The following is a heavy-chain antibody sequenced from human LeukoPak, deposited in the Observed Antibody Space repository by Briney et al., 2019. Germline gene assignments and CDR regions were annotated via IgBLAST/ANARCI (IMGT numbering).Heavy chain of an antibody. CDR3: AREPSSSWYYGFDY. CDR2: IYSGGST. CDR1: GFTFSSYA. J-gene: IGHJ4*02. D-gene: IGHD6-13*01. Sequence: GGSLRLSCAASGFTFSSYAMSWVRQAPGKGLEWVSVIYSGGSTYYADSVKGRFTISRDNSKNTLYLQMNSLRAEDTAVYYCAREPSSSWYYGFDYWGQGTLVTVSS. V-gene: IGHV3-66*01.